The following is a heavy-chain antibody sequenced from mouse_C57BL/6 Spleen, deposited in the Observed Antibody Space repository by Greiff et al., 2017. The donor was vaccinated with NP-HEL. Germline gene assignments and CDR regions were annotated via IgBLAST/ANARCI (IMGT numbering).Heavy chain of an antibody. CDR3: ARGIYYDYDGNFDY. Sequence: EVQLQQSGPELVKPGASVKISCKASGYTFTDYYMNWVKQSHGKSLEWIGDINPNNGGTSYNQKFKGKATLTVDKSSSTAYMELRSLTSEDSAVYYCARGIYYDYDGNFDYWGQGTTLTVSS. CDR1: GYTFTDYY. D-gene: IGHD2-4*01. V-gene: IGHV1-26*01. J-gene: IGHJ2*01. CDR2: INPNNGGT.